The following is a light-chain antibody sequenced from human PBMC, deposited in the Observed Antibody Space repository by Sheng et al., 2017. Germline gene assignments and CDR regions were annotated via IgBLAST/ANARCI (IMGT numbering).Light chain of an antibody. Sequence: EILLTQSPGTLSLSPGQSATLSCRTSQSLIANFVAWYQQKPGRAPRLLIYGASSRASGIPERFSGSGSGTDFTLTISSLQPEDFAVYYCQHYGSSPMWTFGQRDQGGNQT. CDR2: GAS. V-gene: IGKV3-20*01. CDR1: QSLIANF. CDR3: QHYGSSPMWT. J-gene: IGKJ1*01.